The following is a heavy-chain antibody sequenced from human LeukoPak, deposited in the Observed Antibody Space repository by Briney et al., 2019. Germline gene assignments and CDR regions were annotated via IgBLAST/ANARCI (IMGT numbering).Heavy chain of an antibody. Sequence: SETLSLTCTVSSGSISNYYWSWIRQPPGKGLEWIGYIYSSGNTNYNPSLKSRVTISVDTSKNQFSLKPSSVTAADTAVYYCARAYCSSTSCYPHFDYWGQGTLVTVSS. V-gene: IGHV4-59*01. J-gene: IGHJ4*02. CDR3: ARAYCSSTSCYPHFDY. CDR2: IYSSGNT. CDR1: SGSISNYY. D-gene: IGHD2-2*01.